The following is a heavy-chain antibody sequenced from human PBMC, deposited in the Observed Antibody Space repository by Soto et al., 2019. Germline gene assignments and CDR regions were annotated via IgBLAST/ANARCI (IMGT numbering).Heavy chain of an antibody. V-gene: IGHV1-58*01. CDR3: AEGHPFMVGGVIPSDY. J-gene: IGHJ4*02. CDR2: IVVGSGNT. CDR1: GFTFTSSA. D-gene: IGHD3-10*01. Sequence: ASVKVSCKASGFTFTSSAVQWVRQARGQRLEWIGWIVVGSGNTNYAQKFQERVTITRDMSTSTAYMELSSLRSEDTAVYYCAEGHPFMVGGVIPSDYWGQGTLVTVSS.